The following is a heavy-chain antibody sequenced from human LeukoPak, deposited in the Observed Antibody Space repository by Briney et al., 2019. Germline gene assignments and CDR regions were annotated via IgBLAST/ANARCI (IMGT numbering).Heavy chain of an antibody. D-gene: IGHD6-13*01. CDR1: GFTFSSYS. V-gene: IGHV3-48*04. J-gene: IGHJ5*02. CDR2: ISGRSGTI. CDR3: ARGVEIAAAGTGWFDP. Sequence: GGSLRLSCAASGFTFSSYSMNWVRQAPGKGLEWVSYISGRSGTINYADSVKGRFTISRDNAKNSLYLQMNSLRAEDTAVYYCARGVEIAAAGTGWFDPWGQGTLVTVSS.